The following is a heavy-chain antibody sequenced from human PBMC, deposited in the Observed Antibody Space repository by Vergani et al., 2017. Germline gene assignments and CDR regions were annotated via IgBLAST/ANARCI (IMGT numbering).Heavy chain of an antibody. Sequence: EVQLLESGGGLVQPGGSLRLSCAASGFTFSSYAISWVRQAPGKGLEWVSAISGSGDSTYYADSVTGRFTISRDNSKNTLYLQMNTLRAEDTAVYYCAKGSAPSSSWTFDYWGQGTLVTVSS. D-gene: IGHD6-13*01. CDR2: ISGSGDST. CDR3: AKGSAPSSSWTFDY. V-gene: IGHV3-23*01. CDR1: GFTFSSYA. J-gene: IGHJ4*02.